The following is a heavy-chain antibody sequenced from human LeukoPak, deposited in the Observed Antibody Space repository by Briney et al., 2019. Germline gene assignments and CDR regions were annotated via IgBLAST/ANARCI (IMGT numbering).Heavy chain of an antibody. V-gene: IGHV3-7*03. CDR3: ARFHSAYDFEGFDY. J-gene: IGHJ4*02. CDR2: IKQDGSEK. CDR1: GFTFNNYC. Sequence: GGSLRLSCAASGFTFNNYCMSWVRQAPGKGLEWAANIKQDGSEKYYVGSVKGRFTISRDNAKNSLFLQMNSLRAEDTAVYYCARFHSAYDFEGFDYWGQGTLVTVSS. D-gene: IGHD5-12*01.